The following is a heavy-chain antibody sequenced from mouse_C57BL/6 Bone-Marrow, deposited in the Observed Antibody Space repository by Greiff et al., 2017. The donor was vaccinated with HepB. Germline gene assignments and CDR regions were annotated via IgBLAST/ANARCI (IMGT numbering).Heavy chain of an antibody. CDR1: GFSLTSYG. Sequence: VQLQQSGPGLVQPSQSLSITCTVSGFSLTSYGVHWVRQSPGKGLEWLGVICSGGSTDYNAAFISRLSISKDNSKSQVFFKMNSLQADDTAIYYCARNYHYYGSSLYFDYWGQGTTLTVSS. CDR2: ICSGGST. J-gene: IGHJ2*01. V-gene: IGHV2-2*01. CDR3: ARNYHYYGSSLYFDY. D-gene: IGHD1-1*01.